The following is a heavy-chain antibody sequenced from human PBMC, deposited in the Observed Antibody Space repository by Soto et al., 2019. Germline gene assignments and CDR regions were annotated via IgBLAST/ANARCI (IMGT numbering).Heavy chain of an antibody. D-gene: IGHD6-19*01. CDR3: ARERVRSGWYEGDFAY. CDR1: GGSVSGGSYF. V-gene: IGHV4-4*02. CDR2: IYHSGST. J-gene: IGHJ4*02. Sequence: SLTCTVSGGSVSGGSYFWSWVRRPPGKGLEWIGEIYHSGSTNYNPSLKSRVTISVDKSKNQFSLKLSFVTAADTAVYYCARERVRSGWYEGDFAYWGQGTLVTVSS.